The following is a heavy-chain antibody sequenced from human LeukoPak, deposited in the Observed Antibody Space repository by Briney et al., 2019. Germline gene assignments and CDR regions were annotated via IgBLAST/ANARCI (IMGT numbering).Heavy chain of an antibody. CDR3: ARVSGFWSGYSN. CDR1: GFTFSSSA. V-gene: IGHV3-23*01. D-gene: IGHD3-3*01. Sequence: GGSLRLSCAASGFTFSSSAMSWVRQAPGKGLEWVSAISNNGGYTYYADSVQGRFTISRDNSKSTLCLQMNSLRAEDTAVYYCARVSGFWSGYSNWGQGTLVTVSS. J-gene: IGHJ4*02. CDR2: ISNNGGYT.